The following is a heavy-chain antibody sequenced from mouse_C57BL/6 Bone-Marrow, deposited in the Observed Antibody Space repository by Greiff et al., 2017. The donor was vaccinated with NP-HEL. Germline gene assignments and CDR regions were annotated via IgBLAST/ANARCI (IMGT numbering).Heavy chain of an antibody. Sequence: EVKLMESGGGLVQPGGSLKLSCAASGFTFSDYGMAWVRQAPRKGPEWVAFISNLAYSIYYADTVTGRFTISRENAKNTLYLEMSSLRSEDTAMYYCVRHPLYYGSSYYAMDYWGQGTSVTVSS. V-gene: IGHV5-15*01. CDR1: GFTFSDYG. D-gene: IGHD1-1*01. CDR2: ISNLAYSI. CDR3: VRHPLYYGSSYYAMDY. J-gene: IGHJ4*01.